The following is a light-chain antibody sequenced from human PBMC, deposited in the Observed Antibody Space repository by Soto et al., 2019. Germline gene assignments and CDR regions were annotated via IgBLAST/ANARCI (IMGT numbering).Light chain of an antibody. CDR3: QQYGRSPGLFT. V-gene: IGKV3-20*01. Sequence: IVLTQSPGTLSLSPWEGATLSCRSSQSVSNTYLAWYQQKPGQAPRLLIYDASSRATDIPDRFSGSGSGTDFTLTISRLEPEDFAVYYCQQYGRSPGLFTFGPGTKVDIK. CDR2: DAS. J-gene: IGKJ3*01. CDR1: QSVSNTY.